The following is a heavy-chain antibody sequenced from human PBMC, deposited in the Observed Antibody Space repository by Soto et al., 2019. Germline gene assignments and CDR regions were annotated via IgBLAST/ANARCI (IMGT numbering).Heavy chain of an antibody. J-gene: IGHJ4*02. D-gene: IGHD6-13*01. CDR1: GYTFTSYG. CDR2: IIPIFRKA. V-gene: IGHV1-69*13. Sequence: ASVKVSCKASGYTFTSYGISWVRQAPGQGLEWMGGIIPIFRKANYAQKFQDRVTIIADESTSTAYMELRSLTSEDTAVYFCARLWGIAPRDDWGQGTLVTVSS. CDR3: ARLWGIAPRDD.